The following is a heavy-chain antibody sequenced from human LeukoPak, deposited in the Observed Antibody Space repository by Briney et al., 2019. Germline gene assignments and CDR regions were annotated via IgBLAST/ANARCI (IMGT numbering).Heavy chain of an antibody. CDR1: GYTFTGYY. D-gene: IGHD4-17*01. CDR2: INPNSGGT. V-gene: IGHV1-2*06. Sequence: GASVKVSCKASGYTFTGYYMHWMRQAPGQGLEWMGLINPNSGGTSYTQKFQGRVTMTRDTPISTAYMELSRLRSDDTAVYYCARGGYDYIDYGERPPDFDHWGQGTLVTVSS. J-gene: IGHJ4*02. CDR3: ARGGYDYIDYGERPPDFDH.